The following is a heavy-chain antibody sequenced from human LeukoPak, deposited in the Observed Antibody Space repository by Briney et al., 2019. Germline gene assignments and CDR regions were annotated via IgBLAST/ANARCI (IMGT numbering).Heavy chain of an antibody. CDR1: GGSISSGSYY. CDR2: IYTSGST. CDR3: ARGHFLIDS. Sequence: SETLSLTCTVSGGSISSGSYYWSWIRQPAGKGLEWIGRIYTSGSTNYNPSLKSRVTISVDTSKNQFSLKLSSVTAADTAVYYCARGHFLIDSWGQGTLVTVSS. J-gene: IGHJ5*01. V-gene: IGHV4-61*02.